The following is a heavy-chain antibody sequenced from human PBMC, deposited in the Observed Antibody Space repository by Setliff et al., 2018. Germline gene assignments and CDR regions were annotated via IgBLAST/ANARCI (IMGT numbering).Heavy chain of an antibody. CDR1: TFTFSKYA. D-gene: IGHD6-19*01. Sequence: GGSLRLSCAASTFTFSKYAVTWVRQAPGKGLQWVSVLYSGDSSTHYADSVKGRFTISRDPSRNTLFLEMNTLSADDTAVYFCAKSAVAGTGILDSWGQGTLVTVSS. V-gene: IGHV3-23*03. CDR3: AKSAVAGTGILDS. J-gene: IGHJ4*02. CDR2: LYSGDSST.